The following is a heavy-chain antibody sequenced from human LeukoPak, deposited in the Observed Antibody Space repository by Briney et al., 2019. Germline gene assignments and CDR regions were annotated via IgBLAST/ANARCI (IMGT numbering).Heavy chain of an antibody. CDR1: GGSISTFH. V-gene: IGHV4-4*07. Sequence: SETLSLTCTVSGGSISTFHWSWIRQPAGKGLEWIGRIYTSGGTNYNPSLKSRVTVSVDTSKNQFSLKLSSVTAADTAVYYCARSRPAARSIDYWGQGTLLTVSS. CDR2: IYTSGGT. D-gene: IGHD2-2*01. CDR3: ARSRPAARSIDY. J-gene: IGHJ4*02.